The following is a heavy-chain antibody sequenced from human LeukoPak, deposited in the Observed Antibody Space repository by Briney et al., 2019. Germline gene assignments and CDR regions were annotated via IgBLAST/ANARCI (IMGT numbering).Heavy chain of an antibody. J-gene: IGHJ6*03. CDR3: ARDLGAAAGTGGYYYYMDV. Sequence: SVKVSCKASGGTSSSYAISWARQAPGQGLEWVGRIIPIFGTANYAQKFQGRVTITTDESTSTAYMELSSLRSEDTAVYYCARDLGAAAGTGGYYYYMDVRGKGTTVTVSS. CDR1: GGTSSSYA. V-gene: IGHV1-69*05. CDR2: IIPIFGTA. D-gene: IGHD6-13*01.